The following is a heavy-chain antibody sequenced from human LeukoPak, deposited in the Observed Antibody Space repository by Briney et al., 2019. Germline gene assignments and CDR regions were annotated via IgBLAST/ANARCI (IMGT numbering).Heavy chain of an antibody. J-gene: IGHJ4*02. CDR3: ARHVRQQLPPKAFDY. V-gene: IGHV4-39*01. CDR1: GGPNSSGIYY. CDR2: TYYIENA. Sequence: LDTLSLTCSLSGGPNSSGIYYWGWTRHPPGNGVEWIGRTYYIENAYHNPSLKSRLTISVDTSKTQLSLTLNSVTAADSAVYYCARHVRQQLPPKAFDYWGQGTLVTVSS. D-gene: IGHD6-13*01.